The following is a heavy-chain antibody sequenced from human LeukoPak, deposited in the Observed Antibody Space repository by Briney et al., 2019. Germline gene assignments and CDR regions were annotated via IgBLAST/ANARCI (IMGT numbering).Heavy chain of an antibody. CDR3: ARALGSSWDSSLDS. CDR2: ISYDGSVE. J-gene: IGHJ4*02. Sequence: PGGPLRLSCAAPGFTFSNYAMHWVRQAPGKGLEWVALISYDGSVEKNAASVKGRFTISRDNSKNTLYLQMNSLRTEDTAVYYCARALGSSWDSSLDSWGQGTLVPVSS. CDR1: GFTFSNYA. V-gene: IGHV3-30*04. D-gene: IGHD6-13*01.